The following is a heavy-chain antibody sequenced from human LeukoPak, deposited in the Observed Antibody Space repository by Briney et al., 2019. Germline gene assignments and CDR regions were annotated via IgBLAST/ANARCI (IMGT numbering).Heavy chain of an antibody. V-gene: IGHV3-53*01. D-gene: IGHD6-13*01. J-gene: IGHJ3*02. CDR1: GFTVSSNY. Sequence: PGGSLRLSCAASGFTVSSNYMSWVRQAPGKGLEWASVIYSGGSTYYADSVKGRFTISRDNSKNTLYLQMNSLRAEDTAVYYCARDRHGTRAAAGLHSAFDIWGQGTMVTVSS. CDR3: ARDRHGTRAAAGLHSAFDI. CDR2: IYSGGST.